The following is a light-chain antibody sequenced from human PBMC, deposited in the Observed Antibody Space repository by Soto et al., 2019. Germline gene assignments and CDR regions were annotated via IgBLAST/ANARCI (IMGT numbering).Light chain of an antibody. J-gene: IGKJ5*01. CDR3: QQYGSSRWT. CDR2: DAS. V-gene: IGKV3-20*01. Sequence: EIVLTHSPDTLSLSPWETATLSCGASQSVSSSHIAWYQQKPGQAPRLLIYDASNRATGIPARFSGSGSGTDFTLTISRLEPEDFAVYYCQQYGSSRWTFGQGTRLEIK. CDR1: QSVSSSH.